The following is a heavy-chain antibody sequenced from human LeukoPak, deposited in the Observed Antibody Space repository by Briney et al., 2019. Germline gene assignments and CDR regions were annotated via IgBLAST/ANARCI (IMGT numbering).Heavy chain of an antibody. CDR1: GGSITSSSNY. J-gene: IGHJ4*02. CDR2: IYYSGST. V-gene: IGHV4-39*01. CDR3: ARHGYNPFDFDY. Sequence: SETLSLTCTVSGGSITSSSNYWGWIRQPPGKGLEWIGSIYYSGSTYYNPSLKSRVTISVDTSKTQFSLKLSSVTAADTAVYYCARHGYNPFDFDYWGQGTLVTVSS. D-gene: IGHD5-24*01.